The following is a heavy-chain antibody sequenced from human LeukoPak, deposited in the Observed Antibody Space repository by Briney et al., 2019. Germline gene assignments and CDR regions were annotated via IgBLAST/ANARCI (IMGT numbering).Heavy chain of an antibody. V-gene: IGHV4-59*01. CDR3: TRETVVGVAAGTFDQ. CDR2: VYYSGST. Sequence: PSETLSLTCSVSGGSINNYYWSWIRQTPGKGLEWIGYVYYSGSTHSNPSLKSRVSISLDTSKNQFSLKLKSVTAADTAVYYCTRETVVGVAAGTFDQWGQGPLVTVSS. J-gene: IGHJ4*02. CDR1: GGSINNYY. D-gene: IGHD6-13*01.